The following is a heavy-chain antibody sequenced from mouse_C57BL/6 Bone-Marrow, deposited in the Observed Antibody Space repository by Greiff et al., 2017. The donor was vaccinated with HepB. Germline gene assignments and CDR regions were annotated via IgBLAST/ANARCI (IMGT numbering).Heavy chain of an antibody. V-gene: IGHV3-1*01. CDR3: ARAPLNWGGAMDY. D-gene: IGHD4-1*01. CDR2: ISYSGST. CDR1: GYSITSGYD. Sequence: EVQLQESGPGMVKPSQSLSLTCTVTGYSITSGYDWHWIRHFPGNKLEWMGYISYSGSTNYNPSLKSRISITHDTSKNHFFLKLNSVTTEDTATYYCARAPLNWGGAMDYWGQGTSVTVSS. J-gene: IGHJ4*01.